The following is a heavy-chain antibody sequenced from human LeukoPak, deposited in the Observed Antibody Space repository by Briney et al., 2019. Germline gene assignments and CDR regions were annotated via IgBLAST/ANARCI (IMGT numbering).Heavy chain of an antibody. CDR3: ARPAYYYNSREDAFDF. J-gene: IGHJ3*01. V-gene: IGHV3-23*01. D-gene: IGHD3-22*01. Sequence: GGSLRLSCAASGFTFSTYAMSWVRQAPGKGLEWVSVIVGSGGSTYYADSVKGRFTISRDNSKNTLYLQMSSLRAEDTAVYYCARPAYYYNSREDAFDFWGQGTMVTVSS. CDR1: GFTFSTYA. CDR2: IVGSGGST.